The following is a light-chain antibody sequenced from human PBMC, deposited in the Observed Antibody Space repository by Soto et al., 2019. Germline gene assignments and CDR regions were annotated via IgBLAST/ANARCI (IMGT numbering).Light chain of an antibody. V-gene: IGLV2-11*01. CDR2: DVS. Sequence: QSALTQPRSVSGSPGQSVTISCTGTSSDVGGYNYVSWYQKYPGKAPRLMIYDVSERPSWVPDRFSGSKSGNTASLTTSGLQAEDEAGYYCCSRAGSYTLVFGGGTKVTVL. CDR3: CSRAGSYTLV. J-gene: IGLJ2*01. CDR1: SSDVGGYNY.